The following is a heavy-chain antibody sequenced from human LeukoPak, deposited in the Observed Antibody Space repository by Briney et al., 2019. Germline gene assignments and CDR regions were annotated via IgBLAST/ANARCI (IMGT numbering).Heavy chain of an antibody. Sequence: SETLSLTCAVPGGSISSSNWWSWVRQPPGKGLEWIGEIYHSGSTNYNPSLKSRVTISVDKSKNQFSLKLSSVTAADTAVYYCARDRITMVRGVSGAFDIWGQGTMVTVSS. CDR2: IYHSGST. CDR1: GGSISSSNW. D-gene: IGHD3-10*01. CDR3: ARDRITMVRGVSGAFDI. V-gene: IGHV4-4*02. J-gene: IGHJ3*02.